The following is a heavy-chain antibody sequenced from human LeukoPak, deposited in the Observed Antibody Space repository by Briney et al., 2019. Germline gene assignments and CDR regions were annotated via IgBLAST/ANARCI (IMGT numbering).Heavy chain of an antibody. Sequence: GGLLRPSCGVSGFTLSSSAMSGVRKAPGKALEWVSAISGIAGSTDYADSVKGRFPTPRDNSKNPPYRRMTGLRAEDTAGYYCAKSRGAARPAPFDYWGQGTLVTVSS. V-gene: IGHV3-23*01. J-gene: IGHJ4*02. D-gene: IGHD6-6*01. CDR1: GFTLSSSA. CDR3: AKSRGAARPAPFDY. CDR2: ISGIAGST.